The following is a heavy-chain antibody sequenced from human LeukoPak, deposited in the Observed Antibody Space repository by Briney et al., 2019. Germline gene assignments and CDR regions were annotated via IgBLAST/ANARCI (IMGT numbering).Heavy chain of an antibody. V-gene: IGHV3-48*03. J-gene: IGHJ5*02. CDR2: ISGSGTDR. CDR1: GFTFSSYE. CDR3: AKDMELAS. D-gene: IGHD1-26*01. Sequence: GGSLRLSCGTSGFTFSSYEMNWVRQAPGKGLEWVSYISGSGTDRYYADSVKGRFTISRDNSKNTLYLQMNNLRGEDTAEYYCAKDMELASWGQGTLVTVSS.